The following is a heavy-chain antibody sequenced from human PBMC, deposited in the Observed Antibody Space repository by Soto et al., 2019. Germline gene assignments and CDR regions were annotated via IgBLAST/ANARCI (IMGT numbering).Heavy chain of an antibody. J-gene: IGHJ5*02. CDR3: ARVGPYYDFWSGRASRSKTSERRYYWFDP. V-gene: IGHV4-34*01. CDR2: INHSGGT. Sequence: SETLSLTCAVYGGSFSGYYWSWIRQPPGKGLEWIGEINHSGGTNYNPSLKSRVTISVDTSKNQFSLKLSSVTAADTAVYYCARVGPYYDFWSGRASRSKTSERRYYWFDPWGQGTLVTVSS. D-gene: IGHD3-3*01. CDR1: GGSFSGYY.